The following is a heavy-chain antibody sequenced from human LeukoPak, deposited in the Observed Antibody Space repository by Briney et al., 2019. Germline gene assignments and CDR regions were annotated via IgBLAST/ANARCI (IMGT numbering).Heavy chain of an antibody. Sequence: PSETLSLTCAVSGYSISSGYYWGWIRQPPGKGLEWIGSIYHSGSTYYNPSLKSRVTIPVDTSKNQFSLKLSSVTAADTAVYYCARLSPEYYYDNSGYPNIWGQGTLVTVSS. J-gene: IGHJ4*02. CDR1: GYSISSGYY. CDR3: ARLSPEYYYDNSGYPNI. V-gene: IGHV4-38-2*01. CDR2: IYHSGST. D-gene: IGHD3-22*01.